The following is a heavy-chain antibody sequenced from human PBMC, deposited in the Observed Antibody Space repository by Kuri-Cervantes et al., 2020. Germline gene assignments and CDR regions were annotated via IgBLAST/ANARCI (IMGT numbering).Heavy chain of an antibody. Sequence: SQTLSLTCAVYGGPFSGYYWSWIRQPPGKGLEWIGEINHSGSTNYNPSLKSRVTISVDTSKNQFSLKLSSVTAADTAVYYCARAFVVVPFSWFDPWGQGTLVTRLL. CDR1: GGPFSGYY. V-gene: IGHV4-34*01. D-gene: IGHD2-2*01. J-gene: IGHJ5*02. CDR3: ARAFVVVPFSWFDP. CDR2: INHSGST.